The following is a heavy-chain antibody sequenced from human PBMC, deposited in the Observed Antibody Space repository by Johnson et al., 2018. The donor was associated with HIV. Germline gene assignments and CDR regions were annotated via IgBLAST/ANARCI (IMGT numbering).Heavy chain of an antibody. CDR1: GFTVSSNY. J-gene: IGHJ3*01. D-gene: IGHD4-17*01. CDR2: IYSGGST. V-gene: IGHV3-66*01. CDR3: ARSLHDYGDYLWGRDAFDL. Sequence: VQLVESGGGLVQPGGSLRLSCAASGFTVSSNYMSWVRQAPGKGLEWVSVIYSGGSTYYADSVKGIFTISRHNSKNTLYLQMNNLRVEDMAMYYCARSLHDYGDYLWGRDAFDLWGQGTMVIVSS.